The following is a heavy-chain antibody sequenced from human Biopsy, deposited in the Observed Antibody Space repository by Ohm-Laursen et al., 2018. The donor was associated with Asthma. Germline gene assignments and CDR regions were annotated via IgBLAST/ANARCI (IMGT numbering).Heavy chain of an antibody. D-gene: IGHD3-10*01. Sequence: ASVKVSCQTSGYTFNSAGITWVRQAPGQGLEWMGWISVYNGNTKVAQRLQDRVTMITDTSTSTAYMELRSLRSDDTAVYFCARAVDYSHYYGIDVWGQGTTVTVS. CDR2: ISVYNGNT. CDR3: ARAVDYSHYYGIDV. J-gene: IGHJ6*02. V-gene: IGHV1-18*01. CDR1: GYTFNSAG.